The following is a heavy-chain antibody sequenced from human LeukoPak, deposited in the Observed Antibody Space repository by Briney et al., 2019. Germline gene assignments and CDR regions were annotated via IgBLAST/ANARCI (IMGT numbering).Heavy chain of an antibody. V-gene: IGHV1-8*03. CDR3: ARGRPPPGQFYYYYYYMDV. D-gene: IGHD6-19*01. CDR1: GYTFTSYD. CDR2: MNPNSGNT. J-gene: IGHJ6*03. Sequence: GASVKASCKASGYTFTSYDINWVRQATGQGLEWMGWMNPNSGNTGYAQKFQGRVTITRNTSISTAYMELSSLRSEDTAVYYCARGRPPPGQFYYYYYYMDVWGKGTTVTVSS.